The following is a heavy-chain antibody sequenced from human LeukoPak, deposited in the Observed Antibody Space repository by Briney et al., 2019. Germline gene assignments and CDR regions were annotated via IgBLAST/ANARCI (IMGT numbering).Heavy chain of an antibody. J-gene: IGHJ5*02. CDR1: GGSIGSSSYY. CDR3: ARRGVVAPYNWFDP. V-gene: IGHV4-39*01. D-gene: IGHD3-22*01. Sequence: SETLSLTCTVSGGSIGSSSYYWGWIRQPPGKGLEWIGSTYYSGSTYYNPSLKSRVTISVDTSKNQFSLKLSSVTAADTAVYYCARRGVVAPYNWFDPWGQGTLVTVSS. CDR2: TYYSGST.